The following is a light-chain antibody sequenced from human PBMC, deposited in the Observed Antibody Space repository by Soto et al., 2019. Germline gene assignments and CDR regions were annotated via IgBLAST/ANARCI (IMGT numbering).Light chain of an antibody. Sequence: QMTPSSSPPSACVGDRGTIRCRASQSISRWLAWYQQKPGTAPKLLIYEASTLESGVPSRFSGSRSGTEFTLTVSSLQPDDFATYYCQQYNDSFPYTFGQGTKVDIK. J-gene: IGKJ2*01. V-gene: IGKV1-5*03. CDR3: QQYNDSFPYT. CDR2: EAS. CDR1: QSISRW.